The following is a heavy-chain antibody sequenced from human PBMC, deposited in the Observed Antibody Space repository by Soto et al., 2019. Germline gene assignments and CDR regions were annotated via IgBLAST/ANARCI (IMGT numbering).Heavy chain of an antibody. Sequence: QVQLVQSGAEVKKPGASVKVSCKASGYTFTSYGISWVRQAPGQGLEWMGWISAYNGNTNYAQKLQGRVTMITDTSTSTAYMELRSLRSDDTAVYYCAREGYCSSTSCYTGIYYYGMDVWGQGTTVTVSS. CDR1: GYTFTSYG. CDR2: ISAYNGNT. CDR3: AREGYCSSTSCYTGIYYYGMDV. J-gene: IGHJ6*02. V-gene: IGHV1-18*04. D-gene: IGHD2-2*02.